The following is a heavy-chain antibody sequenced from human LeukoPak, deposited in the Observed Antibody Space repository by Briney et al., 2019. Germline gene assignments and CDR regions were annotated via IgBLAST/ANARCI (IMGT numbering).Heavy chain of an antibody. CDR1: GGSFSGYY. D-gene: IGHD6-6*01. V-gene: IGHV4-34*01. J-gene: IGHJ4*02. CDR3: ARIWARCGSSRFDY. Sequence: SETLSLTCAVYGGSFSGYYWSWIRQPPGKGLEWIGEINHSGSTNYNPSLKSRVTISVDTSKNQFSLKLSSVTAADTAVYYCARIWARCGSSRFDYWGQGTLVTVSS. CDR2: INHSGST.